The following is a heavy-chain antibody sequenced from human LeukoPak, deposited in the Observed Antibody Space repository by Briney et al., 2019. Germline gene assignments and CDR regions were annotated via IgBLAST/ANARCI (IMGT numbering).Heavy chain of an antibody. D-gene: IGHD3-10*01. CDR3: AKDRYGSGIFDY. J-gene: IGHJ4*02. V-gene: IGHV3-30*18. CDR1: GFTFSSYG. CDR2: ISYDGSNK. Sequence: PGRSLRLSCAASGFTFSSYGMHWVRQAPGKGLEWVAVISYDGSNKYYADSVKGRFTISRDNSKNTLYLQMNSLRAEDTAVYYCAKDRYGSGIFDYWGQGTLVTVSS.